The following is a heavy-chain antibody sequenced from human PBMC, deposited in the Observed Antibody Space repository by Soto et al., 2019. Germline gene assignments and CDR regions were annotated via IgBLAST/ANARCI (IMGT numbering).Heavy chain of an antibody. CDR2: MNPNSGNT. CDR1: GYTFTSYD. D-gene: IGHD4-17*01. J-gene: IGHJ4*02. CDR3: ARGSPNDYGGNSGLDY. Sequence: ASVKVSCKASGYTFTSYDINWVRQATGQGLEWMGWMNPNSGNTGYAQKFQGRVTMTRNTSISTAYMELSSLRSEDTAVYYCARGSPNDYGGNSGLDYWGQGTLVTVS. V-gene: IGHV1-8*01.